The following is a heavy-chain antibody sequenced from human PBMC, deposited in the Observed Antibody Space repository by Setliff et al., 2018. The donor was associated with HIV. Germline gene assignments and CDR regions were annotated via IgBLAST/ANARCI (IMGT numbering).Heavy chain of an antibody. V-gene: IGHV4-39*01. CDR1: GGSISSSGPGYY. D-gene: IGHD3-3*01. CDR2: VYYSGST. Sequence: SETLSLTCTVSGGSISSSGPGYYWGWVRQAPGGGLEWIGSVYYSGSTYYNPSLKSRVTISLDTSKNQLSLRLTSMTAADTAVYYCARSQPGTIFGVVIFDYWGQGKMVTVSS. J-gene: IGHJ4*02. CDR3: ARSQPGTIFGVVIFDY.